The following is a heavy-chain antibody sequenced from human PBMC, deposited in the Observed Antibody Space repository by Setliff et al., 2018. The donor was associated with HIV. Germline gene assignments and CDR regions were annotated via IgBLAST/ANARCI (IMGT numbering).Heavy chain of an antibody. CDR3: ARLGDSGYDFRGYFDY. J-gene: IGHJ4*02. Sequence: SETLSLTCTVSGDSITNDDYYWGWIRQPPGKGLEWLANVYYSGGTYYNPSLNSRVTISVDTSRNQFSLKLTSVTAADTALYFCARLGDSGYDFRGYFDYWGQGKLVTVSS. D-gene: IGHD5-12*01. V-gene: IGHV4-39*01. CDR1: GDSITNDDYY. CDR2: VYYSGGT.